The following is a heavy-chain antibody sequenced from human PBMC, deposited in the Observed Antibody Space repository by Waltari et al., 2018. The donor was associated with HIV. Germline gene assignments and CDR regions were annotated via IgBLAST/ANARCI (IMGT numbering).Heavy chain of an antibody. Sequence: EVQLVQSGAAVKKPGESMRISCKGSGYSFTSSWISWVRQMPGKGLEWMGRIDPSDSYTNYSPSFQGHVTISADKSISTAYLQWSSLKASDTAMYYCAKLRSGSYDWFDPWGQGTLVTVSS. D-gene: IGHD3-10*01. CDR1: GYSFTSSW. J-gene: IGHJ5*02. CDR2: IDPSDSYT. CDR3: AKLRSGSYDWFDP. V-gene: IGHV5-10-1*01.